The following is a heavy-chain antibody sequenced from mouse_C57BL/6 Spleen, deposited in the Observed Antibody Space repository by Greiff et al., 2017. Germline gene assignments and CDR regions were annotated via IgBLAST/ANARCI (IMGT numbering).Heavy chain of an antibody. Sequence: VQLQQSGPELVKPGASVKISCKASGYSFTGYYMNWVKQSPEKSLEWIGEINPSTGGTTYNQKFKAKATLTVDKSSSTAYMQLQSLTSEDSAVYYCARPCEGCSAWFAYWGQGTLVTVSA. V-gene: IGHV1-42*01. J-gene: IGHJ3*01. CDR2: INPSTGGT. CDR1: GYSFTGYY. CDR3: ARPCEGCSAWFAY.